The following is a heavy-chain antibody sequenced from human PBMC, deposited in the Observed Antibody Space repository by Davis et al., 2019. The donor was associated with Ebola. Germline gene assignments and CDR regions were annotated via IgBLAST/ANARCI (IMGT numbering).Heavy chain of an antibody. J-gene: IGHJ6*02. CDR2: IFSNDEK. V-gene: IGHV2-26*01. CDR1: GFSLSNVRMG. D-gene: IGHD3-3*01. CDR3: ARISLSKSGYYYYGMDV. Sequence: SGPTLVKPTETLTLTCTVSGFSLSNVRMGVSWIRQPPGKALEWLAHIFSNDEKSYSTSLKSRLTISKDTSKSQVVLTMTNMDPVDTATYYCARISLSKSGYYYYGMDVWGQGTTVTVSS.